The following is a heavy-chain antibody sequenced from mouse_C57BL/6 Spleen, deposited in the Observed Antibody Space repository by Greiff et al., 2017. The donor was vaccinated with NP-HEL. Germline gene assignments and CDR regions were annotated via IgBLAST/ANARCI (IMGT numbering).Heavy chain of an antibody. V-gene: IGHV1-76*01. D-gene: IGHD4-1*01. Sequence: QVQLQQSGAELVRPGASVKLSCKASGYTFTDYYINWVKQRPGQGLEWIARIYPGSGNTYYNEKFKGKATLTAEKSSSTAYMQLSSLTSEDSAVYFCARGELGKGAFDYWGQGTTLTVSS. CDR1: GYTFTDYY. CDR3: ARGELGKGAFDY. CDR2: IYPGSGNT. J-gene: IGHJ2*01.